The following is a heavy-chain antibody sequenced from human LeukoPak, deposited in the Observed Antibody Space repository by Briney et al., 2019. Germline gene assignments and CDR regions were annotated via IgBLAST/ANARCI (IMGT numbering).Heavy chain of an antibody. CDR3: ARVVVGGGKYNWYYYYMEV. V-gene: IGHV1-8*01. J-gene: IGHJ6*03. Sequence: GASVKVSCKASGYTFTGYDINWVRQATGQGLEWMGWMNPNSGDTGYAQKFQGRVTMTRNTSISTAYMELSSLRSEDTAVYYCARVVVGGGKYNWYYYYMEVWGKGTTVTVCS. CDR1: GYTFTGYD. D-gene: IGHD3-22*01. CDR2: MNPNSGDT.